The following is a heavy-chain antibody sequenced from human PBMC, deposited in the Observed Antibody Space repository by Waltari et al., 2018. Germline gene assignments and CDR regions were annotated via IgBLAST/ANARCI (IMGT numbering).Heavy chain of an antibody. D-gene: IGHD3-10*01. V-gene: IGHV3-21*01. CDR1: GFTFSSYS. Sequence: EVQLVESGGGLVKPGGSLRPSCAASGFTFSSYSMNWVRQAPGKGLEWVSSISSSSSYIYYADSVKGRFTISRDNAKNSLYLQMNSLRAEDTAVYYCARGGSGNPIDYWGQGTLVTVSS. CDR3: ARGGSGNPIDY. J-gene: IGHJ4*02. CDR2: ISSSSSYI.